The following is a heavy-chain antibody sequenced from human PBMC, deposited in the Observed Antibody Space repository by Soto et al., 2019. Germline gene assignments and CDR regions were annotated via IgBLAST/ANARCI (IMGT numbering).Heavy chain of an antibody. CDR2: IFYSGST. CDR3: ARGRDTAMVSKGNWFDA. D-gene: IGHD5-18*01. V-gene: IGHV4-59*12. Sequence: ASETLSLTCTVSGGSISNYYWSWIRQPPGRGLEWIGHIFYSGSTNYNPALKSRVTISVDKPKSQFSLKLSSVTAADTAVYYCARGRDTAMVSKGNWFDAWGQGTPVTAPQ. J-gene: IGHJ5*02. CDR1: GGSISNYY.